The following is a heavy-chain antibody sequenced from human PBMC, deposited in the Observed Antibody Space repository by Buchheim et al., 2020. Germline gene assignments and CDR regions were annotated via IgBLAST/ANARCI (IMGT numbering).Heavy chain of an antibody. V-gene: IGHV3-30*18. CDR1: GFTFSSYG. CDR2: ISYDGSNK. J-gene: IGHJ4*02. Sequence: QVQLVESGGGVVQPGRSLRLSCAASGFTFSSYGMHWVRQAPGKGLEWVAVISYDGSNKYFADSVKGRFTISRDNSKNTLYPQMNSLRAEDTAVYYCAKAESGYSYGCYWGQGTL. D-gene: IGHD5-18*01. CDR3: AKAESGYSYGCY.